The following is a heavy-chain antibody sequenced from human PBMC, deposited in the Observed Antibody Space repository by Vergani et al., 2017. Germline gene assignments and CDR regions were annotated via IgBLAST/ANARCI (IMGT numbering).Heavy chain of an antibody. D-gene: IGHD2-15*01. Sequence: VQLVESGGGLVQPGRSLRLSCAASGFTFSSYGMHWVRQAPGKGLEWVAVIWYDGSNKYYADSVKGRFTISRDNSKNTLYLQMNSLRAEDTAVYYCARGVVVAATPPFDYWGQGTLVTVSS. CDR3: ARGVVVAATPPFDY. J-gene: IGHJ4*02. CDR1: GFTFSSYG. V-gene: IGHV3-33*08. CDR2: IWYDGSNK.